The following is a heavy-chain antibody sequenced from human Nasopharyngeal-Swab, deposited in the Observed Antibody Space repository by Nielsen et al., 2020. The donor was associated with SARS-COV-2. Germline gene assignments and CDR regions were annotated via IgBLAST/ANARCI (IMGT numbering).Heavy chain of an antibody. CDR3: ASGGGVIVPFDY. CDR2: ISYDGSNK. CDR1: GFTFSSYG. D-gene: IGHD3-16*02. V-gene: IGHV3-30*03. J-gene: IGHJ4*02. Sequence: GESLKISCAASGFTFSSYGMHWVRQAPGKGLEWVAVISYDGSNKYYADSVKGRFTISRDNSKNTLYLQMNSPRAEDTAVYYCASGGGVIVPFDYWGQGTLVTVSS.